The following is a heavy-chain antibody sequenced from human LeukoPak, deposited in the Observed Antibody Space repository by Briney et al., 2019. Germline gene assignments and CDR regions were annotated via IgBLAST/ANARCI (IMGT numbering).Heavy chain of an antibody. V-gene: IGHV3-30*01. CDR2: ISYDGSNK. D-gene: IGHD3-10*01. CDR1: GFTFSSYA. J-gene: IGHJ3*02. Sequence: GGSLRLSCAASGFTFSSYAIHWVRQAPGRGLEWVAVISYDGSNKYYADSVKGRFTISRDNSKNTLYLQMNSLRAEDTAVYYCARELGDQSDAFDIWGQGTMVTVSS. CDR3: ARELGDQSDAFDI.